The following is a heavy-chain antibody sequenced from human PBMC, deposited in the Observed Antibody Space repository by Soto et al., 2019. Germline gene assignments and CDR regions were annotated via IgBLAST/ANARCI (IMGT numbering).Heavy chain of an antibody. CDR2: ISGSGGST. CDR3: AELDTSRDY. V-gene: IGHV3-23*01. Sequence: EVQLLESGGGLVQPGGSLRLSCAASGVTFSSYAMSWVRQAPGKGLEWVSAISGSGGSTHYTDSVTVRFSISRANSKNTLYRQINTLRPEDADVYDCAELDTSRDYWGQGTLVTVSS. D-gene: IGHD2-2*01. J-gene: IGHJ4*02. CDR1: GVTFSSYA.